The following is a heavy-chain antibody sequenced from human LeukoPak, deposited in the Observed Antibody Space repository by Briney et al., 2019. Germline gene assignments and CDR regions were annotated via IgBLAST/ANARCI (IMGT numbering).Heavy chain of an antibody. CDR2: ISGRGGST. V-gene: IGHV3-23*01. Sequence: GGSLRLSCAASGFTFSSYAMSWIRQAPGKGLEWVSAISGRGGSTYHADSVKGRFIISRDNSKNTLYLQMNSLRAEDTAVYYSAKDFSSGWCIDDWGQGTLVTVSS. J-gene: IGHJ4*02. CDR3: AKDFSSGWCIDD. CDR1: GFTFSSYA. D-gene: IGHD6-19*01.